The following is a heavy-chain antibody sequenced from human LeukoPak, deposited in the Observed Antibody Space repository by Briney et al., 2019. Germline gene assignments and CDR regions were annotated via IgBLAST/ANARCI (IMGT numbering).Heavy chain of an antibody. CDR1: GFTVSSNY. CDR2: IYSGGST. CDR3: ARGANIALAPIDF. J-gene: IGHJ4*02. Sequence: GGSLRLSCAASGFTVSSNYMSWVRQAPGKGLEWVSVIYSGGSTYYADSVKGRFTISRDNSKNTLYLQMNSLRAEDTAVYYCARGANIALAPIDFWGQGTLVTVSS. D-gene: IGHD6-19*01. V-gene: IGHV3-66*01.